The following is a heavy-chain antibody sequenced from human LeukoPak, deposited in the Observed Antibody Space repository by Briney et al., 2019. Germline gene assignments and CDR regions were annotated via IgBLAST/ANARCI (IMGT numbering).Heavy chain of an antibody. CDR2: ISAFNGNT. CDR1: GYTFTSYG. D-gene: IGHD3-22*01. J-gene: IGHJ4*02. V-gene: IGHV1-18*01. CDR3: ATEIYYNSSS. Sequence: ASVKVSCKASGYTFTSYGISWVRQAPGQGLEWMGWISAFNGNTNYAQKFQGRVTMTTDTSTSTAYMEMSSLRSDDTALYYCATEIYYNSSSWGQGTLVTVSS.